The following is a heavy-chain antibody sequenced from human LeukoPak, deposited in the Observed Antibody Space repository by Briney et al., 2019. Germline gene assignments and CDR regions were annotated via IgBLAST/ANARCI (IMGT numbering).Heavy chain of an antibody. D-gene: IGHD1/OR15-1a*01. V-gene: IGHV4-61*01. Sequence: SETLSLTCTVSGYSISNGYYWGWIRQPPGQGLEWIGLIYYSGSTIYNPSLKSGVTMSVDTSKNQFSLKLTSVTAADTAVYYCARASEQGRAFDIWGQGTMVTVS. CDR2: IYYSGST. CDR1: GYSISNGYY. CDR3: ARASEQGRAFDI. J-gene: IGHJ3*02.